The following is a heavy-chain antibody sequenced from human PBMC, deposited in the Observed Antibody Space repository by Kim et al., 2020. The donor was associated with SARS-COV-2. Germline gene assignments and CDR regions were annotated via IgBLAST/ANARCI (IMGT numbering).Heavy chain of an antibody. Sequence: ASVKVSCKASGYTFTSYGISWVRQAPGQGLEWMGWISAYNGNTNYAQKLQGRVTMTTDTSTSTAYMELRSLRSDDTAVYYCAREPYYYDSSGSGSDYWGQGTLVTVSS. CDR3: AREPYYYDSSGSGSDY. CDR2: ISAYNGNT. D-gene: IGHD3-22*01. CDR1: GYTFTSYG. J-gene: IGHJ4*02. V-gene: IGHV1-18*01.